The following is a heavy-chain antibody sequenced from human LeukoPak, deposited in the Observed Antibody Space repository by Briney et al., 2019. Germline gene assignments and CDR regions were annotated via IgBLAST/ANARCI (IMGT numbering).Heavy chain of an antibody. V-gene: IGHV1-18*01. CDR2: ISAYNGNT. CDR3: ARGSSPDSSGWYLAIDY. Sequence: ASVKVSCKASGYTFTSYGISWVRQAPGQGLEWMGWISAYNGNTNYAQKLQGRVTMTTDTSTSTAYTELRSLRSDDTAVYYCARGSSPDSSGWYLAIDYWGQGTLVTVSS. D-gene: IGHD6-19*01. CDR1: GYTFTSYG. J-gene: IGHJ4*02.